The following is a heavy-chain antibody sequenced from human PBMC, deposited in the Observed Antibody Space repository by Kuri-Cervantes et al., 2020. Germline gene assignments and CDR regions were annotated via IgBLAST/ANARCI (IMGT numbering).Heavy chain of an antibody. CDR2: ISSSSSYI. Sequence: GESLKISCAASGFTFSSYSMNWVRQAPGKGLEWVSSISSSSSYIYYADSVKGRFTISRDNAKNSLYLQMNSLRAEDTAVYYCARERGYSGYGDYYYYYGMDVWGQGTTVTVSS. D-gene: IGHD5-12*01. CDR3: ARERGYSGYGDYYYYYGMDV. CDR1: GFTFSSYS. V-gene: IGHV3-21*04. J-gene: IGHJ6*02.